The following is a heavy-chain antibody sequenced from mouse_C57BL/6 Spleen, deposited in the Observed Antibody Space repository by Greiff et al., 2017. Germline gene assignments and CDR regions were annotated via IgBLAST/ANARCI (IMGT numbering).Heavy chain of an antibody. J-gene: IGHJ2*01. D-gene: IGHD2-4*01. CDR2: IDPSDSET. CDR1: GYTFTSYW. CDR3: AVAIYYDYDVHYFDY. Sequence: VQLQQPGAELVRPGSSVKLSCKASGYTFTSYWMHWVKQRPIQGLEWIGNIDPSDSETHYNQKFKDKATLTVDKSSSTAYMQLSSLTSEDSAVYYCAVAIYYDYDVHYFDYWGQGTTLTVSS. V-gene: IGHV1-52*01.